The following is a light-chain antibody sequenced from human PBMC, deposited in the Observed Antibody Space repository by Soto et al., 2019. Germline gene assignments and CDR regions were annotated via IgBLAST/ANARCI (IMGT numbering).Light chain of an antibody. Sequence: DIQMTQSPSSLSASVGDRVTITCRASQSVSSYLNWYQQKPGQAPKLLIYAASSLQSGVPSRFSGSGSGTDFTLTSSRLQPEDFATYYCQQSYRTPWTFGQGTKVEIK. V-gene: IGKV1-39*01. J-gene: IGKJ1*01. CDR1: QSVSSY. CDR2: AAS. CDR3: QQSYRTPWT.